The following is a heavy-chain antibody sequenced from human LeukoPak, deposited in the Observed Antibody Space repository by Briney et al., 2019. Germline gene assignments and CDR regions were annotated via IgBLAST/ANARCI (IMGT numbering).Heavy chain of an antibody. V-gene: IGHV3-30*04. CDR2: ISYDGSNK. CDR3: ARYFGSSSWFYFDY. Sequence: GGSLRLSCVASGFTFSSYAMHWVRQAPGKGLEWVAVISYDGSNKYYADSVKGRFTISRDNSKNTLYLQMNSLRAEDTAVYYCARYFGSSSWFYFDYWGQGTLVTVSS. D-gene: IGHD6-13*01. CDR1: GFTFSSYA. J-gene: IGHJ4*02.